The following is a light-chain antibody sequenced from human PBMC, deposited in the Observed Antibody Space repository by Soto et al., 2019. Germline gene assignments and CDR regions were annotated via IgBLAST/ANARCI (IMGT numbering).Light chain of an antibody. J-gene: IGLJ1*01. CDR2: EVT. CDR1: SSDVGGYNF. V-gene: IGLV2-8*01. Sequence: QSVLAQPPPASGSPGQSVTISCTGTSSDVGGYNFVSWYQQHPGKAPKPIIYEVTKRPSGVPDRFSGSKSGNTASLTVSGLQAEDEADYYCSSYSGTNNYVFGTGTKVTVL. CDR3: SSYSGTNNYV.